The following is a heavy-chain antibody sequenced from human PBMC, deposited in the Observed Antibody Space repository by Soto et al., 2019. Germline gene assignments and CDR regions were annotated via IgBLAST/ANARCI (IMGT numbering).Heavy chain of an antibody. D-gene: IGHD3-3*01. Sequence: ASVKVSCKASGYTFTSYAMHWVRQAPGQRLEWMGWINAGNGNTKYSQKFQGRVTITRDTSASTAYMELSSVRSEDTDVYYCARDLDDFWSGHGYWGQGTLVTVSS. J-gene: IGHJ4*02. CDR3: ARDLDDFWSGHGY. CDR1: GYTFTSYA. V-gene: IGHV1-3*01. CDR2: INAGNGNT.